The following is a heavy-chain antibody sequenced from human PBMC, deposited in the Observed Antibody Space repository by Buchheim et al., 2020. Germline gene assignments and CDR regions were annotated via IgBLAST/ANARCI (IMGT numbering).Heavy chain of an antibody. Sequence: QVPLQESGPGQVKPSQTLSLTCAVSGGSISSGGYSWSWIRQPPGKGLEWIGYIYYSGNTYSSPSLKSRVTMSVNTSKNQFSLKLTSVTAADTAVYYCARGRTPIDYWGQGTL. J-gene: IGHJ4*02. V-gene: IGHV4-30-4*07. CDR3: ARGRTPIDY. CDR1: GGSISSGGYS. CDR2: IYYSGNT. D-gene: IGHD1-14*01.